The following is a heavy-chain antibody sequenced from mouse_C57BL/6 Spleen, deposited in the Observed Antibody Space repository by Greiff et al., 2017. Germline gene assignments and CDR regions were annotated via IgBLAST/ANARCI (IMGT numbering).Heavy chain of an antibody. CDR3: ARYYGSSYVWFAY. D-gene: IGHD1-1*01. V-gene: IGHV1-52*01. J-gene: IGHJ3*01. Sequence: QVQLQQPGAELVRPGSSVKLSCKASGYTFTSYWMHWVKQRPIHGLEWIGNIDPSDSETHYNQKFKDKATLTVDKSSSTAYMQLSSLTSEDSAVYYCARYYGSSYVWFAYWGQGTLVTVSA. CDR2: IDPSDSET. CDR1: GYTFTSYW.